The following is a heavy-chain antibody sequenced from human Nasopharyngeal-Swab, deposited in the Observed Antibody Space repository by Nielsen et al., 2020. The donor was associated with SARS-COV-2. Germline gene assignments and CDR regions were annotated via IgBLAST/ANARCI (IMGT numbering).Heavy chain of an antibody. CDR2: IYYNGNT. Sequence: SETLSLTCTVSEDSIAYSTSYWGWIRQPPGKGLEWIGNIYYNGNTYQNPSLKSRLTISVDKSKNQFSLQLSSVTAADTAVYYCVRSSSWYYFDYWAQGTQVTVSS. V-gene: IGHV4-39*01. CDR3: VRSSSWYYFDY. J-gene: IGHJ4*02. D-gene: IGHD6-13*01. CDR1: EDSIAYSTSY.